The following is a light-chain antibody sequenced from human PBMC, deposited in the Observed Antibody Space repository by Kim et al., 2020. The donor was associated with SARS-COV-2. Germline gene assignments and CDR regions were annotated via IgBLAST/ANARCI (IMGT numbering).Light chain of an antibody. CDR1: SGSVSTSYY. CDR2: TTN. Sequence: VTLTCGLGSGSVSTSYYPSWYQHTPGQAPRTLIYTTNSRCSGVPDRFSGSILGNKAALTITGAQADDESDYYCVLYLGSGSHWVFGGGTQLTVL. CDR3: VLYLGSGSHWV. V-gene: IGLV8-61*01. J-gene: IGLJ3*02.